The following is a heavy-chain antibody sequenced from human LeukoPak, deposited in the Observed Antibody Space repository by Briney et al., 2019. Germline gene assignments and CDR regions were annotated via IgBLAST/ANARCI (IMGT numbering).Heavy chain of an antibody. CDR2: IYTSGST. V-gene: IGHV4-4*07. Sequence: SETLSLTCTVSGGSISSYYWSWIRQPAGKGLEWIGRIYTSGSTNYNPSLKSRVTMSVDTSKNQFSLKLSSVTAADTAVYYCARDQTEYYYDSSGYFDYFDYWGQGTLVTVSS. D-gene: IGHD3-22*01. CDR1: GGSISSYY. CDR3: ARDQTEYYYDSSGYFDYFDY. J-gene: IGHJ4*02.